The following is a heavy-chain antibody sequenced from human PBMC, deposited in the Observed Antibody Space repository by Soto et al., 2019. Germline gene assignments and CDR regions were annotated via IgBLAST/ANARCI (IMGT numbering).Heavy chain of an antibody. Sequence: PSETLSLTCTVSGGSISSGDYYWSWLRQPPGKGLEWIGYIYYSGSTYYNPSLKSRVTISVDTSKNQFSLKLSSVTATDTAVYYCARAGIDYYGSESYPVWGQGTLVTVSS. CDR3: ARAGIDYYGSESYPV. CDR1: GGSISSGDYY. CDR2: IYYSGST. D-gene: IGHD3-10*01. J-gene: IGHJ4*02. V-gene: IGHV4-30-4*01.